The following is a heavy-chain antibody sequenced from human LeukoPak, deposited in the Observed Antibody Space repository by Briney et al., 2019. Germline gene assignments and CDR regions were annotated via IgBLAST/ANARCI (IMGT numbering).Heavy chain of an antibody. CDR1: GYIFTSYW. D-gene: IGHD3-10*01. CDR2: IDPSDSYT. Sequence: VESLKISCKGSGYIFTSYWITWVRQRPGKGLEWMGRIDPSDSYTNYRPSFQGHVTISADKSISTAYLQWSSLKASDTAMYYCATSQNYGSIDFDYWGQGTLVTVSS. J-gene: IGHJ4*02. CDR3: ATSQNYGSIDFDY. V-gene: IGHV5-10-1*01.